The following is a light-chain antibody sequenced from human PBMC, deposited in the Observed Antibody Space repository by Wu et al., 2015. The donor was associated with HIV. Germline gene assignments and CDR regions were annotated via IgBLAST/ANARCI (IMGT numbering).Light chain of an antibody. Sequence: EIALTQSPGTLSLSPGERATLSCRASQSVSSSYLAWYQQKPGQAPRLLIYGASSRATGIPDRFSGSGSGTDFTLTIRRLEPEDFAVYYCQQYGSSPLWSFGQGTKLEIK. CDR1: QSVSSSY. J-gene: IGKJ2*04. CDR3: QQYGSSPLWS. CDR2: GAS. V-gene: IGKV3-20*01.